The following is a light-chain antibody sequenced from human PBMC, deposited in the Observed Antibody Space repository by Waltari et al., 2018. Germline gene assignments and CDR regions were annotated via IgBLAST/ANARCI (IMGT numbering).Light chain of an antibody. CDR1: QSINSR. CDR2: DAS. V-gene: IGKV1-5*03. CDR3: QQYYIYWT. Sequence: DIQMTQSPSTLSASVGDRVTITCRASQSINSRLAWLQQKPGKAPKLLIYDASSLESGVPSRCSVSGSGTYFTLTISSLQPDDFATDYCQQYYIYWTFGQGTKLEIK. J-gene: IGKJ1*01.